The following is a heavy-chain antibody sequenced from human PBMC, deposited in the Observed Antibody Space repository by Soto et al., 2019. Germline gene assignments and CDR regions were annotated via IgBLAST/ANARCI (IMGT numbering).Heavy chain of an antibody. D-gene: IGHD6-19*01. J-gene: IGHJ4*02. Sequence: SPVKIACKAPGRTFSSYAISWLPQAPVQGLEWMGGIIPIFGTANYAQKVQGRVTLTADESTSTAYMELSSLRSEDTAVYYCASPGSGWYDYWGQGTLVTVSS. CDR2: IIPIFGTA. CDR3: ASPGSGWYDY. CDR1: GRTFSSYA. V-gene: IGHV1-69*13.